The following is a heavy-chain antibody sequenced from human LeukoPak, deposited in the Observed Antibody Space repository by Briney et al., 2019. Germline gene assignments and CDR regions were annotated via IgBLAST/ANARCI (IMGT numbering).Heavy chain of an antibody. Sequence: PGGSLRLSCAASGFTFSNAWMSWVRQAPGKGLEWVGRIKSKTDGGTTDYAAPVKGRFTISRDDSKNTLYLQMNSLKTEDTAVYYCTRSRYSNYPSLWSGARDTATMDYWGQGTLVTVSS. CDR2: IKSKTDGGTT. J-gene: IGHJ4*02. D-gene: IGHD4-11*01. CDR3: TRSRYSNYPSLWSGARDTATMDY. V-gene: IGHV3-15*01. CDR1: GFTFSNAW.